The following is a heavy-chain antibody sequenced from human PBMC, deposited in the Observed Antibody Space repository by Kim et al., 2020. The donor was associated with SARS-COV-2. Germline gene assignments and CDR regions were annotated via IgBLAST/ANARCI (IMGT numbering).Heavy chain of an antibody. V-gene: IGHV4-31*03. CDR3: ARVGYYDSSGRYGMDV. D-gene: IGHD3-22*01. J-gene: IGHJ6*02. Sequence: SETLSLTCTVSGGSISSGGYYWSWIRQHPGKGLEWIGYIYYSGSTYYNPSLKSRVTISVDTSKNQFSLKLSSVTAADTAVYYCARVGYYDSSGRYGMDVWGQGTTVTVSS. CDR2: IYYSGST. CDR1: GGSISSGGYY.